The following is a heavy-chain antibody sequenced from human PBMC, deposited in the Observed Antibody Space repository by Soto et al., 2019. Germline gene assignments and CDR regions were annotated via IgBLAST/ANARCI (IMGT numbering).Heavy chain of an antibody. V-gene: IGHV3-66*01. CDR2: IYSGGST. D-gene: IGHD3-3*01. CDR1: GFTVSSNY. J-gene: IGHJ5*02. CDR3: ARAVTIFGVVEGHNWFDP. Sequence: PGGSLRLSCAASGFTVSSNYMSWVRQAPGKGLEWVSVIYSGGSTYYADSVKGRFTISRDNSKNTLYLQMNSLRAEDTAVYYCARAVTIFGVVEGHNWFDPWGQGTLVTVSS.